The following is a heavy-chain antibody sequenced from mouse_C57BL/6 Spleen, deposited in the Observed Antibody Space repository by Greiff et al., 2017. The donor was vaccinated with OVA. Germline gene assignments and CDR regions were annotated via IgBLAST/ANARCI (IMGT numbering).Heavy chain of an antibody. D-gene: IGHD1-1*01. J-gene: IGHJ2*01. CDR1: GYTFTSYW. V-gene: IGHV1-55*01. CDR3: ARRGSRGYFDY. CDR2: IYPGSGST. Sequence: QVHVKQSGAELVKPGASVKMSCKASGYTFTSYWITWVKQRPGQGLEWIGDIYPGSGSTNYNEKFKSKATLTVDTSSSTAYMQLSSLTSEDSAVYYCARRGSRGYFDYWGQGTTLTVSS.